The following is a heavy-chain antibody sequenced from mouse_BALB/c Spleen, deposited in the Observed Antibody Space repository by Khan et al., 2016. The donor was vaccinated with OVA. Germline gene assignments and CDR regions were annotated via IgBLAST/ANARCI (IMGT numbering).Heavy chain of an antibody. V-gene: IGHV5-17*02. J-gene: IGHJ2*01. CDR2: ISSGSYTI. D-gene: IGHD1-1*01. Sequence: EVQLQESGGGLVQPGGSRKLSCAASGFTFSSFGMHWVRQAPEKGLEWVAYISSGSYTIYYADTVKGRFTISRDNPKNTLFLQMTSLRSEDTAIYFCTRSYYGSSSFYFDYWGHGTTLTVSS. CDR3: TRSYYGSSSFYFDY. CDR1: GFTFSSFG.